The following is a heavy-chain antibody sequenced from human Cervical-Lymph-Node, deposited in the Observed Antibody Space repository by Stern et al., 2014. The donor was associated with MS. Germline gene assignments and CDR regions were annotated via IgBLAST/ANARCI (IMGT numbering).Heavy chain of an antibody. CDR2: IFYRGST. CDR1: GDSINYYS. V-gene: IGHV4-59*01. CDR3: ARVLRRRVIGAPGAGYYFDY. D-gene: IGHD6-13*01. J-gene: IGHJ4*02. Sequence: QVQLQESGTGLVQPSETLSLTCTVSGDSINYYSWGWIRQPPGKALEWIGYIFYRGSTTYNPSLTCRVTISVDTSKNQFSLNLSSVPAADTAVYYCARVLRRRVIGAPGAGYYFDYWGQGTRGTGPS.